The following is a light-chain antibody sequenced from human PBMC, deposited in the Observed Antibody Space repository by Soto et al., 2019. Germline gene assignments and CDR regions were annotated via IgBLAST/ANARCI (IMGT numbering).Light chain of an antibody. J-gene: IGKJ4*01. V-gene: IGKV3-11*01. CDR2: EAS. CDR1: QDIGKY. Sequence: VLTQSPATLSLSPGERATLSCRASQDIGKYLVWYQQKPGLSPSLVIYEASKRATDIPDRFSGSGSGTDFTLTINRLEPEDVGVYYCQQRNSWPLTFGGGTKVELK. CDR3: QQRNSWPLT.